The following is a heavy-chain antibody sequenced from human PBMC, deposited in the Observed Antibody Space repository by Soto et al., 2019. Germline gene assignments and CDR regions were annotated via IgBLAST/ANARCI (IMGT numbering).Heavy chain of an antibody. CDR3: ARDESWQDLVWWFDP. CDR2: IIPIFGTA. J-gene: IGHJ5*02. Sequence: SVKVSCKASGGTFSSYAISWVRQAPGQGLEWMGGIIPIFGTANYAQKFQGRVTITADESTSTAYMELSSLRSEDTAVYYCARDESWQDLVWWFDPWGQGTPVTVSS. CDR1: GGTFSSYA. V-gene: IGHV1-69*13. D-gene: IGHD3-16*01.